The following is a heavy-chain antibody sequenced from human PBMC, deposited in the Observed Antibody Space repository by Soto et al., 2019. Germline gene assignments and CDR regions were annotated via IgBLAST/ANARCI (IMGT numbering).Heavy chain of an antibody. CDR3: ARLGFVGEGDF. D-gene: IGHD3-16*01. J-gene: IGHJ4*02. CDR1: GFTLSMSA. V-gene: IGHV3-23*01. CDR2: ISDSGDRT. Sequence: EVQLMESGGGLVQPGGSLRLSCASSGFTLSMSAVNWVRQAPGKGLEWVSYISDSGDRTYYADSVKGRFTISRDRSKNTVSLQMDSLRAEDTAIYYCARLGFVGEGDFWGQGILVTVSS.